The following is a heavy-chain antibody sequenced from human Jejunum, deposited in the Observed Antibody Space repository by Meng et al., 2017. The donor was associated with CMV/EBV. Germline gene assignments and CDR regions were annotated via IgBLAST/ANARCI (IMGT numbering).Heavy chain of an antibody. CDR3: ARYNFRLNCSRSICRGSYHFDS. Sequence: CYCGCIRWVPGTRLQWLGRICHSEPPSYNPSLRRKVTILVDTSKNQFSLKMSPVPAAHTAVYSCARYNFRLNCSRSICRGSYHFDSWGQGTLVTVSS. CDR2: ICHSEPP. V-gene: IGHV4-39*07. D-gene: IGHD2-15*01. J-gene: IGHJ4*02. CDR1: CY.